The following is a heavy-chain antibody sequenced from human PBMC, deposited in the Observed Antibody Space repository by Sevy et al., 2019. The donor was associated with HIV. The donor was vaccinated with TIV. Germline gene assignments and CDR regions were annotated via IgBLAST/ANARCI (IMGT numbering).Heavy chain of an antibody. CDR3: AKDSDSNSGPIYYYGMDV. CDR2: ISYDGSNK. Sequence: GGSLRLSCAASGFTFSSYGMHWVRQAPGKGLEWVAVISYDGSNKYYADSVKGRFTISRDNSKNTLYLQMNSLRAEDTAVYYCAKDSDSNSGPIYYYGMDVWGQGTTVTVSS. D-gene: IGHD6-19*01. V-gene: IGHV3-30*18. CDR1: GFTFSSYG. J-gene: IGHJ6*02.